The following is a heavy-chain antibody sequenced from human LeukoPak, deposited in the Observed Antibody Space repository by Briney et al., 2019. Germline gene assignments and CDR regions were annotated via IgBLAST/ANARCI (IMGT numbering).Heavy chain of an antibody. CDR3: ARTTMIVVRGYNWFDP. Sequence: GASVKVSCKASGGTFSSYAISWVRQAPGQGLEWMGRIIPILGIANYAQKFQGRVTITADKSTSTAYMELSSLRSEDTAVYYCARTTMIVVRGYNWFDPWGQGTLVTVSS. J-gene: IGHJ5*02. D-gene: IGHD3-22*01. CDR2: IIPILGIA. CDR1: GGTFSSYA. V-gene: IGHV1-69*04.